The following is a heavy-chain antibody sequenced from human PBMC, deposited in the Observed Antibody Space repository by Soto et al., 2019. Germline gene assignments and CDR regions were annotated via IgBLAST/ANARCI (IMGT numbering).Heavy chain of an antibody. CDR1: GGTFSSYA. CDR3: ARDRSAHNYDFWSGYYYYGMDV. D-gene: IGHD3-3*01. V-gene: IGHV1-69*13. CDR2: IIPIFGTA. Sequence: SVKVSCKASGGTFSSYAISWVRQAPGQGLEWMGGIIPIFGTANYAQKIQGIVTITADESTSTAYMELSSLRSEDTAVYYCARDRSAHNYDFWSGYYYYGMDVWGQGTTVTVSS. J-gene: IGHJ6*02.